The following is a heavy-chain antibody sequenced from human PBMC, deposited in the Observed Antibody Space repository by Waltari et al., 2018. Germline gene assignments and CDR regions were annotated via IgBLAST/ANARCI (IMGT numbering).Heavy chain of an antibody. Sequence: VELVQSGTAVRQPGASVKVSCKASGYTFTGYYLHWVRQAPGQGLEWMGWINPDNGDKNLAQKFQGRVTLTRDTSVSTGYLDLGRLTSDDTAVYYCARAPYFYYYYMDVWGNGTAVTVSS. CDR1: GYTFTGYY. CDR2: INPDNGDK. V-gene: IGHV1-2*02. CDR3: ARAPYFYYYYMDV. J-gene: IGHJ6*03.